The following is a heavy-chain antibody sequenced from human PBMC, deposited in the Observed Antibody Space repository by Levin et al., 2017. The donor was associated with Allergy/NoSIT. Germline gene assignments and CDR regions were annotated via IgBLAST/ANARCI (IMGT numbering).Heavy chain of an antibody. Sequence: SQTLSLTCTVSGGSISNYYWSWIRQPPGKGLEWIGYIYYTGSTNYSPSLKSRVTISLDTSKNQFSLKLSSVTAADTAMYYCARSGVNWGSGYYFDYWGQGTLVTVSS. D-gene: IGHD7-27*01. CDR3: ARSGVNWGSGYYFDY. V-gene: IGHV4-59*01. CDR1: GGSISNYY. CDR2: IYYTGST. J-gene: IGHJ4*02.